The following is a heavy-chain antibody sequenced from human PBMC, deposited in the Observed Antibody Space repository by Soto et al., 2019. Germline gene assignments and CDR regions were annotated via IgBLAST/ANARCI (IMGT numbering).Heavy chain of an antibody. V-gene: IGHV4-39*01. D-gene: IGHD3-10*01. CDR3: ARHPYGEDFDY. CDR1: GGSISSSSYY. J-gene: IGHJ4*02. CDR2: IYYSGST. Sequence: SETLSLTCTVSGGSISSSSYYWGWIRQPPGKGLEWIGSIYYSGSTYYNPSLKSRVTISVDTSKNQFSLKLSSVTAADTAVYYCARHPYGEDFDYWGQGTLVTVSS.